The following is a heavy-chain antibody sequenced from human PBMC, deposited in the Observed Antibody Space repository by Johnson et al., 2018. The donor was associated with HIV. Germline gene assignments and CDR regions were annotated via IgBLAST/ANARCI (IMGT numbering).Heavy chain of an antibody. V-gene: IGHV3-30-3*01. D-gene: IGHD3-22*01. J-gene: IGHJ3*02. CDR2: ISYDGSNK. CDR3: AKGIVVGVRAFDI. CDR1: GFTVSSNY. Sequence: QVQLVESGGGLIQPGGSLRLSCAASGFTVSSNYMGWVRQAPGKGLEWVAVISYDGSNKYYADSVKGRFTISRDNSKNTLYLQMNSLRAEDTAVYYCAKGIVVGVRAFDIWGQGTMVTVSS.